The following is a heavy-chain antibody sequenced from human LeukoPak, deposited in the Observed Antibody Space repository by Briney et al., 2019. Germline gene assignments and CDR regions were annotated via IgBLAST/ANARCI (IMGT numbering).Heavy chain of an antibody. CDR3: AKDLAAGTGY. J-gene: IGHJ4*02. D-gene: IGHD6-13*01. Sequence: GGSLRLSCAASGFTFSSYGMPWVRRAPGKGLEWVAVISYDGSNTYYADSVKGRFTISRDNSKNTLYLQMNSLRAEDTAVYYCAKDLAAGTGYWGQGTLVTVSS. V-gene: IGHV3-30*18. CDR1: GFTFSSYG. CDR2: ISYDGSNT.